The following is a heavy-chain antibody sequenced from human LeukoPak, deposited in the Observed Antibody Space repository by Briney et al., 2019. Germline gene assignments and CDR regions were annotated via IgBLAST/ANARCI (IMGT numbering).Heavy chain of an antibody. Sequence: GGSLRLSCAASGFTFSSYAMSWVRQAPGKGLEWVSAISGSGGSTYYADSVKGRFTISRDNSKNTLYLQMNSLRAEDTAVYYCAKGSDSSGYYPVDYWGQGTLVTVSS. CDR1: GFTFSSYA. CDR2: ISGSGGST. V-gene: IGHV3-23*01. D-gene: IGHD3-22*01. J-gene: IGHJ4*02. CDR3: AKGSDSSGYYPVDY.